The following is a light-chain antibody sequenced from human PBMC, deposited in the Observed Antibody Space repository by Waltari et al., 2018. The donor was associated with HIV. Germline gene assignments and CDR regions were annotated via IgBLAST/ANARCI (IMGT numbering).Light chain of an antibody. V-gene: IGKV4-1*01. CDR1: QSVFYSSNNKNS. CDR2: WAS. CDR3: QQYYSAPT. Sequence: DIVMTQSPDSLAVSLGERATINCKSSQSVFYSSNNKNSLAWYQHKPGQPPNLLIYWASTRESGVPDRFSGSGSGTDFTLISSLQAEDVAVYYCQQYYSAPTFGQGTKVEIK. J-gene: IGKJ1*01.